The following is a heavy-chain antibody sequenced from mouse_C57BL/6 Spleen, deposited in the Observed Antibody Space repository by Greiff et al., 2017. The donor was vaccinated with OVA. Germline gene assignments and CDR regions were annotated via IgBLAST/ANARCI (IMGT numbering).Heavy chain of an antibody. CDR3: ARGGSNSFAY. J-gene: IGHJ3*01. V-gene: IGHV1-52*01. CDR2: IDPSDSET. CDR1: GYTFTSYW. Sequence: QVQLQQPGAELVRPGSSVKLSCKASGYTFTSYWMHWVKQRPIQGLEWIGNIDPSDSETHYNQKFKDKATLTVDKSSSTAYMQLSSMTSEDSAVYYCARGGSNSFAYWGQGTLVTVSA.